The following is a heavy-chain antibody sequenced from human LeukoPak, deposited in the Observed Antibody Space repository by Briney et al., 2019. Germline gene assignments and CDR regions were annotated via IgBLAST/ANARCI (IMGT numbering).Heavy chain of an antibody. CDR2: IWYDGSNK. J-gene: IGHJ4*02. CDR1: GFTFSSYG. D-gene: IGHD3-10*01. V-gene: IGHV3-33*01. Sequence: GGSLRLSCAASGFTFSSYGMHWVRPAPGKGLEWVAAIWYDGSNKYYADSVKGRFTISRDNSQNTLSLQVNSLRVEDTAVYYCARERESVCDYWGQGTLVTVSS. CDR3: ARERESVCDY.